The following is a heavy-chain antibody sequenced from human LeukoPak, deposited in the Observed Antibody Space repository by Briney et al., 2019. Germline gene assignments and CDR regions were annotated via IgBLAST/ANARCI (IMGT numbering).Heavy chain of an antibody. CDR1: GFTFSSYT. CDR2: ISQLGDYI. CDR3: VKVKEVGWAPYDY. D-gene: IGHD3-16*01. Sequence: GGSLRLSCAASGFTFSSYTMNWVRQAPGKGLDSVSAISQLGDYIYYAESVKGRFTISRDNSKNKVYLQMNGLRAEDTGVYYCVKVKEVGWAPYDYWGQGTPVTVSS. J-gene: IGHJ4*02. V-gene: IGHV3-23*01.